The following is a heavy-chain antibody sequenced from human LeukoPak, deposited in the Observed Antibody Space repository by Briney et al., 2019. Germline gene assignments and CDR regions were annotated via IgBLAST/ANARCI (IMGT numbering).Heavy chain of an antibody. CDR3: ARAKANSGRSDWFDP. Sequence: ASVKVSCKASGYSFTSHYMHWVRQAPGQGLEWLGLINPSGGSTLYAQKFQGRVTMTRDMSTTTDYMELSSLRSEDTAVYYCARAKANSGRSDWFDPWGQGTLVTVSS. CDR2: INPSGGST. D-gene: IGHD1-26*01. V-gene: IGHV1-46*01. CDR1: GYSFTSHY. J-gene: IGHJ5*02.